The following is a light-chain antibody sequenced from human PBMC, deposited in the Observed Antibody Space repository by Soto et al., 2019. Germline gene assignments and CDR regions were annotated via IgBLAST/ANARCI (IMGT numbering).Light chain of an antibody. J-gene: IGKJ1*01. CDR1: QSVSSSY. V-gene: IGKV3-20*01. CDR3: QHYGSSSWT. CDR2: GTS. Sequence: EIVLTQSPGTLSLSPGERATLSCRASQSVSSSYLAWYQQKPGQAPRLLIYGTSSRATAIPDRFSGSGSGTDFTLTISRLEPEDFAVYYRQHYGSSSWTFGQGTQADSK.